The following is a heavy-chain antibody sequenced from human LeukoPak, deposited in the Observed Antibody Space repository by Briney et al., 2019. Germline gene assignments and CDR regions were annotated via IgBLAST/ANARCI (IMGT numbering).Heavy chain of an antibody. CDR1: GGSFSGYY. J-gene: IGHJ4*02. Sequence: SETLSLTCAVYGGSFSGYYWSWIRQPPGKGLEWIGEINHSGSTNYNPPLKSRVTISVDTSKNQFSLKLSSVTAADTAVYYCARGNSNYVYFDYWGQGTLVTVSS. V-gene: IGHV4-34*01. CDR3: ARGNSNYVYFDY. CDR2: INHSGST. D-gene: IGHD4-11*01.